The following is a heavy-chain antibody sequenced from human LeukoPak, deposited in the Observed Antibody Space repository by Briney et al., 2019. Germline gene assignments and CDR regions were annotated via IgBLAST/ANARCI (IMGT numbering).Heavy chain of an antibody. V-gene: IGHV1-69*05. CDR3: ARSRRDSSGYYYNYFDY. CDR2: IIPIFGTA. J-gene: IGHJ4*02. CDR1: GGTFSSYA. Sequence: ASVKVSCKASGGTFSSYAISWVRQAPGQGLEWMGGIIPIFGTANYAQKFQGRVTITTDESTSTAYMELSSLRSEDTAVYYCARSRRDSSGYYYNYFDYWGQGTLVTVSS. D-gene: IGHD3-22*01.